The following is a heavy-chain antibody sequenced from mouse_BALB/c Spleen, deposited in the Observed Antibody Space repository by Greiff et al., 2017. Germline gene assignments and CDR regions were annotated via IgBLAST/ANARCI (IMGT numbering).Heavy chain of an antibody. CDR3: TRSVGSSYDY. CDR1: GYTFTSYY. V-gene: IGHV1S81*02. J-gene: IGHJ2*01. D-gene: IGHD1-1*01. Sequence: QVQLKQPGAELVKPGASVKLSCKASGYTFTSYYMYWVKQRPGQGLEWIGGINPSNGGTNFNEKFKSKATLTVDKSSSTAYMQLSSLTSEDSAVYYCTRSVGSSYDYWGQGTTLTVSS. CDR2: INPSNGGT.